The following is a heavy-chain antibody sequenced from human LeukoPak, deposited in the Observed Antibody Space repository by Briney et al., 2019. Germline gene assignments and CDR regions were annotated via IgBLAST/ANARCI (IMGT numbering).Heavy chain of an antibody. D-gene: IGHD6-6*01. CDR2: ISWNSGSI. Sequence: GGSLRLSCAASGFTFGDYAMHWVRHAPGKGLEWVSGISWNSGSIGYADSVKGRFTISRDNAKNSLYLQMNSLRAEDTALYYCAKAQYSSSSFDYWGQGTLVTVSS. CDR3: AKAQYSSSSFDY. CDR1: GFTFGDYA. J-gene: IGHJ4*02. V-gene: IGHV3-9*01.